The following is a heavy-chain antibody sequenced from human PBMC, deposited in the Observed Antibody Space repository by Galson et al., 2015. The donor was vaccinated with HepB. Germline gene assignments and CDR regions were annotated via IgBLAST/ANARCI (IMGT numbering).Heavy chain of an antibody. CDR1: GASISSSDYY. J-gene: IGHJ4*02. CDR2: IHYTGST. CDR3: ARVGLTIFGEPSHFDD. V-gene: IGHV4-30-4*01. Sequence: LSLTCTVSGASISSSDYYWNWIRQPPGKGLEWIGYIHYTGSTHSNPSLRSRVTISVDTSKNQFSLKLSSVTAADTARYYCARVGLTIFGEPSHFDDWGQGTLVTVSS. D-gene: IGHD3-3*01.